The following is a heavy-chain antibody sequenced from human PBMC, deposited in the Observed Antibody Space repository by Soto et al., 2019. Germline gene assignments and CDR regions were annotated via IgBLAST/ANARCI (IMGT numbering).Heavy chain of an antibody. V-gene: IGHV3-23*01. CDR2: ISGDGSRA. CDR3: AKDAWNYDTLTSFEN. Sequence: VHLLESGGGLVQPGGSLRLSCAASGFTFSHYAMTWVRQAPGKGLEWVSGISGDGSRAYYADSVKGRFTISRDNFKKTLHLQMNSLRAEDTAIFYCAKDAWNYDTLTSFENWGQGTLVTVSS. CDR1: GFTFSHYA. D-gene: IGHD3-9*01. J-gene: IGHJ4*02.